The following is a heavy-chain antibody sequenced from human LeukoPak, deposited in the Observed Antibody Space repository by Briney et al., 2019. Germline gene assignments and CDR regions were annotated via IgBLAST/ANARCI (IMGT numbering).Heavy chain of an antibody. CDR2: INHSGST. Sequence: PSETLSLTCAVYGGSFSGYYWSWIRQPPGKGLEWIGEINHSGSTNYNPSLKSRVTISVDTSKNQFSLKLSSVTAADTAVYYCASIIAVAGPHFDYWGQGTLVTVSS. J-gene: IGHJ4*02. D-gene: IGHD6-19*01. CDR1: GGSFSGYY. CDR3: ASIIAVAGPHFDY. V-gene: IGHV4-34*01.